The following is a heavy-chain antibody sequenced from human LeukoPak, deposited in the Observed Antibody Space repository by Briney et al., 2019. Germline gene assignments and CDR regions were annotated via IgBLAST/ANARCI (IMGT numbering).Heavy chain of an antibody. CDR2: IDPNSGGT. J-gene: IGHJ4*02. Sequence: ASVKVSCKASGYTFTSYYIHWVRQAPGQGLEWMGRIDPNSGGTNYAQKFQGRVTMTRDTSISTAYMELSRLRSDDTAVYYCARGYSYGHYFDYWGQGTLVTVSS. D-gene: IGHD5-18*01. V-gene: IGHV1-2*06. CDR3: ARGYSYGHYFDY. CDR1: GYTFTSYY.